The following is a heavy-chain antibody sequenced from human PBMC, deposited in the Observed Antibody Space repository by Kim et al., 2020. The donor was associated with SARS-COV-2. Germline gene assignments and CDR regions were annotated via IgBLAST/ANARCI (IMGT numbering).Heavy chain of an antibody. J-gene: IGHJ4*02. CDR2: IGSRSRAI. Sequence: GGSLRLSCAAYGFTFSDYHMSWIRQTPGKGLEWISYIGSRSRAIFYADSVKGRFTISRDDDKNLLFLQMSSLRADDTAVYYCARDENNSGYHSVPALWGQGTLVTVSS. D-gene: IGHD5-18*01. CDR3: ARDENNSGYHSVPAL. V-gene: IGHV3-11*01. CDR1: GFTFSDYH.